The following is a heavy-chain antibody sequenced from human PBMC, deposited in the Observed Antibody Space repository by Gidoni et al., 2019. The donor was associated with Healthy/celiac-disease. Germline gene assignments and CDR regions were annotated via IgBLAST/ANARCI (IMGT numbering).Heavy chain of an antibody. V-gene: IGHV4-39*01. Sequence: QLQLQESGPGLVKPSETLSLTCTVSGGSISSSSYYWGWLRQPPGKGLEWIGSIYYSGSTYYNPSLKSRVTISVDTSKNQFSLKLSSVTAADTAVYYCARSYGSGSTIKSRGAFDIWGQGTMVTVSS. J-gene: IGHJ3*02. CDR2: IYYSGST. CDR3: ARSYGSGSTIKSRGAFDI. CDR1: GGSISSSSYY. D-gene: IGHD3-10*01.